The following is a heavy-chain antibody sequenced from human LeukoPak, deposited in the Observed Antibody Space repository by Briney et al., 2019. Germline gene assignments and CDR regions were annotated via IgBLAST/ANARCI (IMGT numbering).Heavy chain of an antibody. CDR1: GFTFSSYS. D-gene: IGHD6-13*01. CDR3: ARRIAAVDYAFDF. J-gene: IGHJ3*01. Sequence: PGGSLRLSCAASGFTFSSYSMNWVRQAPGKGLEWVSSISSSSSYIYYADSVKGRFTISRDNAKNSLYLQMNSLRAEDTAVYYCARRIAAVDYAFDFWGQGTVVTVSS. CDR2: ISSSSSYI. V-gene: IGHV3-21*01.